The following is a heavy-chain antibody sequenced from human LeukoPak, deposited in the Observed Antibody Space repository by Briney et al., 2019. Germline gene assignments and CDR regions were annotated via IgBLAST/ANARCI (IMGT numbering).Heavy chain of an antibody. CDR1: GFTLDSFA. CDR3: AKEYTPSSPLGELVS. D-gene: IGHD6-6*01. V-gene: IGHV3-30*02. Sequence: GGSLRLSCAVSGFTLDSFAMHWVRQAPGKGLEWVALIRHDETNEFYADGVQGRFTISRDTSKKIVYLQMNNLRAEDTALYYCAKEYTPSSPLGELVSWGQGTLVTGSS. J-gene: IGHJ4*02. CDR2: IRHDETNE.